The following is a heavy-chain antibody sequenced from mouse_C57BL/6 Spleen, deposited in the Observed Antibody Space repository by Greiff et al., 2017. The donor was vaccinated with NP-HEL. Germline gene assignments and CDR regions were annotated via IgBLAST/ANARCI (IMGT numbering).Heavy chain of an antibody. CDR2: IDPSDSET. V-gene: IGHV1-52*01. CDR1: GYTFTSYW. D-gene: IGHD3-2*02. CDR3: ARTGPAQATWFAY. J-gene: IGHJ3*01. Sequence: QVHVKQPGAELVRPGSSVKLSCKASGYTFTSYWMHWVKQRPIQGLEWIGNIDPSDSETHYNQKFKDKATLTVDKSSSTAYMQLSSLTSEDSAVYYCARTGPAQATWFAYWGQGTLVTVSA.